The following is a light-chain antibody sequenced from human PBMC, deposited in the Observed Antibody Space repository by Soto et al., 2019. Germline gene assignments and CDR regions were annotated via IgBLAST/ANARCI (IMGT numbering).Light chain of an antibody. Sequence: DIPMTQSPSTLSASVGDRVTITCRASQSISIWLAWYQQKPGRAPNLLIYGTSSLESGVPSRFSGSGSGTEFTLTISSLQPDDFATYYCQHYNDYSWTFGQGPKVEIK. J-gene: IGKJ1*01. CDR3: QHYNDYSWT. CDR1: QSISIW. V-gene: IGKV1-5*03. CDR2: GTS.